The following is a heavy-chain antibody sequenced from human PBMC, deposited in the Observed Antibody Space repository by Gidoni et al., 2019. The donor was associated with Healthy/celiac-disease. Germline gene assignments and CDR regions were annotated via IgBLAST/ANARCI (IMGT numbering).Heavy chain of an antibody. CDR1: GFTFSSYG. D-gene: IGHD4-17*01. CDR2: ISYDGSNK. CDR3: AKAGERWPNDAFDI. Sequence: QVQLVESGGGVVQPGRSLRLSCAASGFTFSSYGLHWVRQAPGKGLEWVAVISYDGSNKYYADSVKGRFTISRDNSKNTLYLQMNSLRAEDTAVYYCAKAGERWPNDAFDIWGQGTMVTVSS. J-gene: IGHJ3*02. V-gene: IGHV3-30*18.